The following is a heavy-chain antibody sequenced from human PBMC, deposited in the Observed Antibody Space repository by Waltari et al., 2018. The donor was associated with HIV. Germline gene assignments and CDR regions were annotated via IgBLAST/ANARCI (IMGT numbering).Heavy chain of an antibody. Sequence: QVQLVQSGAEVKKPGASVKVSCKASGYTFTSYYMHWVRQAPGQGLEWMGIINPSGVSTSYAQKCQGRVTMTRDTSTSTVYMELSSLRSEDTAVYYCARGGVGATNFYYYGMDVWGQGTTVTVSS. D-gene: IGHD1-26*01. CDR3: ARGGVGATNFYYYGMDV. V-gene: IGHV1-46*01. CDR2: INPSGVST. J-gene: IGHJ6*02. CDR1: GYTFTSYY.